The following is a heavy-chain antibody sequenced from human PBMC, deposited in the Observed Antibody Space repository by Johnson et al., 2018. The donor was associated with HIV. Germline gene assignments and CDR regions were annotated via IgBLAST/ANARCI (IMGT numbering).Heavy chain of an antibody. J-gene: IGHJ3*02. CDR1: GFTFSSYW. Sequence: VQLVESGGGLVQPGGSLRLSCAASGFTFSSYWMHWVRQAPGKGLVWVSRINSDGSSTSYADSVKGRFTISRDNFKNTLYLQMDSLRAEDTAVYFCAREMVAAKDAFDIWGQGTMVTVSS. D-gene: IGHD2-15*01. V-gene: IGHV3-74*01. CDR2: INSDGSST. CDR3: AREMVAAKDAFDI.